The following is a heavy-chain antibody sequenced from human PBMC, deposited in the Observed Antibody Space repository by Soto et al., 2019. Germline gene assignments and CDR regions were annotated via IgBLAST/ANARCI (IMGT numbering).Heavy chain of an antibody. CDR2: KEHGGST. CDR1: GGAFSGYY. D-gene: IGHD3-16*02. J-gene: IGHJ6*03. CDR3: ARGHIVSSNFYFMEV. Sequence: QVQLQQWGAGMLKPSETLSLTCAVYGGAFSGYYWTWVRQTPGKGLEWIGEKEHGGSTPYNPSLQSRVSISLDLVRKQVSLQLTSVTAADSATYYCARGHIVSSNFYFMEVWGKGTTVTVSS. V-gene: IGHV4-34*02.